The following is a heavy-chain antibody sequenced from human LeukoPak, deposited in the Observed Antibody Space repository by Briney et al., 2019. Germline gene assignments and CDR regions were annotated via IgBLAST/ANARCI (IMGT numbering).Heavy chain of an antibody. V-gene: IGHV6-1*01. CDR1: GDSISSNSAA. J-gene: IGHJ4*02. CDR3: ARSFNGFIDS. D-gene: IGHD2-8*01. CDR2: TYYRSKWYD. Sequence: SQTLSLTCAISGDSISSNSAAWDWIRQSPSRGLEWLGRTYYRSKWYDGYAVSVKSRITINPDTSKNQFSLQLNSVTPEDAAMYYCARSFNGFIDSWGQGTLVTVSS.